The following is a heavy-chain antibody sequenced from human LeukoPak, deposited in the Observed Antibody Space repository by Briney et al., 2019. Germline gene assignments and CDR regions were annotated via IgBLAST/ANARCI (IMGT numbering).Heavy chain of an antibody. CDR2: ISGRVSGT. V-gene: IGHV3-23*01. CDR1: GFTFSNYG. J-gene: IGHJ4*02. Sequence: VGSLRLSCVASGFTFSNYGLAWVRQAPGKGLEWVSAISGRVSGTYYAGSVRGRFTISRDNSKNTLYLQMNSLRAEDTAVYYCAREDPGDYADSLGYWGQGTLVTVSS. D-gene: IGHD4-17*01. CDR3: AREDPGDYADSLGY.